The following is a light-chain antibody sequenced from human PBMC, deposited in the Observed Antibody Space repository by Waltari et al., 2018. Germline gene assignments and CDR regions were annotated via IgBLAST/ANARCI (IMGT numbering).Light chain of an antibody. CDR1: QSIGSW. J-gene: IGKJ2*01. CDR2: KAS. Sequence: DIQITQSPPTLSASVGDRVTITCRASQSIGSWLAWYQQKPGKPPNLLIYKASDLETGVPSRFSGSGSGTEFTLTISSLQPEDFATYYCQQCNNYPYTFGQGTNLEI. V-gene: IGKV1-5*03. CDR3: QQCNNYPYT.